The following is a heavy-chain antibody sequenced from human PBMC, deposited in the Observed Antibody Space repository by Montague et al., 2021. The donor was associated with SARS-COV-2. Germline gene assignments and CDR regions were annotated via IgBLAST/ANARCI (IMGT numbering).Heavy chain of an antibody. CDR2: IYYSGST. V-gene: IGHV4-59*01. CDR3: ARGGDMNWFDP. D-gene: IGHD2-21*01. J-gene: IGHJ5*02. CDR1: GGSISSYY. Sequence: SETLSLTCTVSGGSISSYYWSWIRQPPGKGLEWIGYIYYSGSTNYNPSLKSRVTISVDTSKNQFSLNLSSVTAADTAVYYCARGGDMNWFDPWGQGTLVTVPS.